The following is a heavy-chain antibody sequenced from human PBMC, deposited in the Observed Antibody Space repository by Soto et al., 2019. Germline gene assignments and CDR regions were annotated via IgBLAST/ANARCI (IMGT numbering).Heavy chain of an antibody. Sequence: SGPTLVNPTQTLTLTCTFSGFSLSTSGVGVGWIRQPPGKALEWLALIYWNDDKRYSPSLKSRLTITKDTSKNQVLLTMTNMDTVDTATYYCAHSGYYDFWSGYYTTLDVWGQGTTVTVSS. V-gene: IGHV2-5*01. CDR2: IYWNDDK. J-gene: IGHJ6*02. D-gene: IGHD3-3*01. CDR3: AHSGYYDFWSGYYTTLDV. CDR1: GFSLSTSGVG.